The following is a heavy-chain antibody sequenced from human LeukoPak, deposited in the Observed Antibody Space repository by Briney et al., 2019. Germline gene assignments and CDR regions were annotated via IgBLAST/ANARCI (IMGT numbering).Heavy chain of an antibody. D-gene: IGHD6-13*01. J-gene: IGHJ1*01. CDR1: GYTFTSYD. Sequence: ASVKVSCKASGYTFTSYDINWVRQATGQGLEWMGWMNPNSGNTGYAQKFQGRVTITRNTSISTAYMELSSLRSEDTAVYYCARGRVRSSSWSRTAEYFQHWGQGTLVTVSS. CDR3: ARGRVRSSSWSRTAEYFQH. CDR2: MNPNSGNT. V-gene: IGHV1-8*03.